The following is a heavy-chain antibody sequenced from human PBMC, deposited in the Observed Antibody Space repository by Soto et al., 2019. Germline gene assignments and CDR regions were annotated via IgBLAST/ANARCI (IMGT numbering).Heavy chain of an antibody. CDR1: GFTFSSYG. D-gene: IGHD3-3*01. CDR3: AKDVASYYDFWSGYAYGMDV. J-gene: IGHJ6*01. V-gene: IGHV3-30*18. Sequence: QVQLVESGGGVVQPGRSLRLSCAASGFTFSSYGMHWVRQAPGKGLEWVAVISYDGSNKYYADSVKGRFTISRDNSKNTLYLQMNSLRGEDTAVYYCAKDVASYYDFWSGYAYGMDVW. CDR2: ISYDGSNK.